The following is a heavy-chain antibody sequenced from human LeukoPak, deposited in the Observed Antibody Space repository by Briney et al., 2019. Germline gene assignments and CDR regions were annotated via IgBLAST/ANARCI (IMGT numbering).Heavy chain of an antibody. CDR3: ARGIIAVADTFDY. CDR2: IYHSGGT. V-gene: IGHV4-38-2*01. J-gene: IGHJ4*02. Sequence: SETLSLTCAVSGYSINSGYYWGWIRQPPGKGLEWIGSIYHSGGTYYNPSLKSRVTISVDTSKNQFSLKLSSVTAADTAVYYCARGIIAVADTFDYWGQGTLVTVSS. D-gene: IGHD6-19*01. CDR1: GYSINSGYY.